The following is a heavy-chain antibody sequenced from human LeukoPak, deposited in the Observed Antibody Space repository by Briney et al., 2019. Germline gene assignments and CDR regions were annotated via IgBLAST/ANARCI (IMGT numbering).Heavy chain of an antibody. CDR3: AREFGFGELCMDV. Sequence: PGGSLRLSCAASGFTFRSYSMNWVRQAPGKGLEWVSSISSSSSYIYYADSVKGRFTISRDNAKNSLYLQMNSLRAEDTAVSYCAREFGFGELCMDVWGKGTTVTVSS. D-gene: IGHD3-10*01. CDR1: GFTFRSYS. V-gene: IGHV3-21*01. J-gene: IGHJ6*04. CDR2: ISSSSSYI.